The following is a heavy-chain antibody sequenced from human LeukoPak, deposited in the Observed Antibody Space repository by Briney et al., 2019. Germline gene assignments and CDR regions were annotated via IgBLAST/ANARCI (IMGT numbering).Heavy chain of an antibody. J-gene: IGHJ4*02. CDR3: AREGPWELLPFYFDY. Sequence: ASVKVSCKASGYTFTSYGISWVRQAPGQGLEWMGWISAYNGNTNYAQKLQGRVTTTTDTSTSTAYMELRSLRSDDTAVYYCAREGPWELLPFYFDYWGQGTLVTVSS. D-gene: IGHD1-26*01. CDR2: ISAYNGNT. V-gene: IGHV1-18*01. CDR1: GYTFTSYG.